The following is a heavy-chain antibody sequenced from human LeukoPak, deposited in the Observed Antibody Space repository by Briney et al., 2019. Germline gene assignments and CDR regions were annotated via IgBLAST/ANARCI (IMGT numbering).Heavy chain of an antibody. CDR2: IYYSGST. V-gene: IGHV4-30-4*01. D-gene: IGHD6-13*01. J-gene: IGHJ2*01. CDR1: GGSISNGDYY. Sequence: PSETLSLTCTVSGGSISNGDYYWNWIRQPPGEGLEWIGYIYYSGSTYYNPSLRSRVTISVDTSKNQFSLKLSSVTAADTAVYYCARPYSSSWYSSPPGWYFDLWGRGTLVTVSS. CDR3: ARPYSSSWYSSPPGWYFDL.